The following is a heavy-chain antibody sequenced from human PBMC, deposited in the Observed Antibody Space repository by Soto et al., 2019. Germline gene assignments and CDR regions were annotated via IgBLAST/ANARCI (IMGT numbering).Heavy chain of an antibody. CDR2: ISTSGTT. CDR1: GASISSYF. V-gene: IGHV4-4*07. CDR3: AREAGPDRWFDP. D-gene: IGHD6-19*01. Sequence: SETLSLTCTVSGASISSYFWTWIRQPAGKGLDWIGRISTSGTTNYNPSLKSRVTMSVDTSKNHFSLDLSSVTAADTAVYYCAREAGPDRWFDPWGQGTLVTVSS. J-gene: IGHJ5*02.